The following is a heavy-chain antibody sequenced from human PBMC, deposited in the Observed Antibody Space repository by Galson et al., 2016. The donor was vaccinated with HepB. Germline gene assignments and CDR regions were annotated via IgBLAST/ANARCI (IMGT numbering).Heavy chain of an antibody. CDR1: GFTVGNNY. V-gene: IGHV3-66*01. J-gene: IGHJ4*02. CDR2: IYSGGNT. Sequence: SLRLSCAASGFTVGNNYMSWVRQAPGKGLEWVSLIYSGGNTLYADSVKGRFSIPRDNSKNTLYLQMTSLSAEDTAVYYCARSPGASTGGWGQGTLVTVAS. D-gene: IGHD1-14*01. CDR3: ARSPGASTGG.